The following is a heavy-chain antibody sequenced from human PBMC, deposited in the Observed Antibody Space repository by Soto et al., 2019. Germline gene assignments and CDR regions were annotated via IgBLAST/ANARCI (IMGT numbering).Heavy chain of an antibody. J-gene: IGHJ4*02. Sequence: ASVKVSCKASGYTFSNYYIHWVRQAPGQGLEWLGIINPSTGTTSHTQKFQDRITMTRDTSTSTVHLELRSLRYEDTAVFYCARDSVGATGEVDYWGQGTLVTVSS. V-gene: IGHV1-46*01. CDR2: INPSTGTT. CDR3: ARDSVGATGEVDY. D-gene: IGHD1-26*01. CDR1: GYTFSNYY.